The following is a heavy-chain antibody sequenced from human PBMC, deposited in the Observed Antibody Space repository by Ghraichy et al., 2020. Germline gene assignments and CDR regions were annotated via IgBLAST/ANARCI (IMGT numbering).Heavy chain of an antibody. CDR2: INPDGSTK. CDR1: GFTFSSNW. V-gene: IGHV3-7*01. D-gene: IGHD3-22*01. CDR3: AKLLGSATTYDT. Sequence: GGSLRLSCGGSGFTFSSNWMSWVRQAPGKGLEWVASINPDGSTKYYVDSVKGRFTISRDNAEKSLYLQMDSLRAEDTAVYHCAKLLGSATTYDTWGQGTMVTASS. J-gene: IGHJ3*01.